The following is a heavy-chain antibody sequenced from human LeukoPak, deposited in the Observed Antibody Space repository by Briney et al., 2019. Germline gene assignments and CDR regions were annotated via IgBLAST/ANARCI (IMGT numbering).Heavy chain of an antibody. V-gene: IGHV4-39*07. CDR2: IYSSGST. CDR3: ARSDGYGLVGI. D-gene: IGHD3-10*01. Sequence: SETLSLTCSVSGVSISSGSNYWGWIRQPPGTPLEWIGSIYSSGSTYYTPSLKSRVIILFDTAKNHFSLNLSSVTAADTAVYYCARSDGYGLVGIWGQGTMVTVSS. CDR1: GVSISSGSNY. J-gene: IGHJ3*02.